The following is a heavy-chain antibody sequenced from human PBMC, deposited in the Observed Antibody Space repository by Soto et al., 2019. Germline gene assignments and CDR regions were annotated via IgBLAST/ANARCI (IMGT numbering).Heavy chain of an antibody. J-gene: IGHJ4*01. CDR3: ARAHAPTLPFDY. CDR2: IFHSGNA. CDR1: GGSIRNVY. Sequence: SETLSLTCTVSGGSIRNVYWSWIRQAPGKGLEWIDFIFHSGNAKYNPSLKSRVTISVDTSKNQFSLSLDSVTAADTAVYFCARAHAPTLPFDYWGQGTLVTVSS. D-gene: IGHD2-15*01. V-gene: IGHV4-59*01.